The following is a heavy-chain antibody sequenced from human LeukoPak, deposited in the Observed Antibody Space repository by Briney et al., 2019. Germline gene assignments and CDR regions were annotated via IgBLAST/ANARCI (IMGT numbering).Heavy chain of an antibody. V-gene: IGHV1-69*13. CDR1: GGTFSSYA. CDR3: ARGDKYSSSMGV. D-gene: IGHD6-6*01. Sequence: SVKVSXKASGGTFSSYAISWARQAPGQGLEWMGGIIPIFGTANYAQKFQGRVTITADESTSTAYMELSSLRSEDTAVYYCARGDKYSSSMGVWGKGTTVTVSS. J-gene: IGHJ6*04. CDR2: IIPIFGTA.